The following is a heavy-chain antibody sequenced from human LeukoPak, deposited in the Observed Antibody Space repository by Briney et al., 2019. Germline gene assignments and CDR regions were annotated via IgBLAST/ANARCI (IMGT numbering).Heavy chain of an antibody. CDR2: MNPNSGNT. V-gene: IGHV1-8*01. J-gene: IGHJ6*03. CDR1: GYTFTSYD. D-gene: IGHD3-10*01. CDR3: ARRITMVRGVIITPGDYYYYYMDV. Sequence: ASVKVSCKASGYTFTSYDINWVRQATGQGLEWMGWMNPNSGNTGYAQKFQGRVTMTRNTSISTAYMELSSLRSEDTAVYYCARRITMVRGVIITPGDYYYYYMDVWGKGTTVTISS.